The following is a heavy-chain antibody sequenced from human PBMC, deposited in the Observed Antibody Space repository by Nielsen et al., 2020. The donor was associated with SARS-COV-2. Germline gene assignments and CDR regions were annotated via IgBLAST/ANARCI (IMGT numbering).Heavy chain of an antibody. V-gene: IGHV4-59*12. CDR2: IYYSGNT. Sequence: SETLSLTCTVSGGSISSYYWSWIRQPPGKGLEWIGYIYYSGNTNYNPSLKSRVTISVDSSKNQFSLKLSSVTAADTAVYYCARSTVTFDAFDIWGQGTMVTVSS. CDR1: GGSISSYY. J-gene: IGHJ3*02. D-gene: IGHD4-17*01. CDR3: ARSTVTFDAFDI.